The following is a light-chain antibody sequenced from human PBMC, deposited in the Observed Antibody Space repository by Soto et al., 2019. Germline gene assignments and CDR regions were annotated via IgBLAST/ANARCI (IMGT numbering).Light chain of an antibody. Sequence: QSALTQPASVSGSPGQSITISCTGTSSDVGSYNLVSWYQQHPGKAPKLMIYEGSKRPSGVSNRFSGSKSGNTASLTISGLQAEDEADHYCCSYAGSSTFFGTGTKLTVL. CDR1: SSDVGSYNL. CDR3: CSYAGSSTF. CDR2: EGS. V-gene: IGLV2-23*03. J-gene: IGLJ1*01.